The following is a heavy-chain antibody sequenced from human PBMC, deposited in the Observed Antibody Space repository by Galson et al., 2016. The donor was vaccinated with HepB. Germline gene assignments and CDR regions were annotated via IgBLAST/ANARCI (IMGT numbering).Heavy chain of an antibody. CDR1: AFTFSTYW. D-gene: IGHD3-10*01. Sequence: SLRLSCAASAFTFSTYWMSWVRQAPGKGLEWVANINQDGSEKSYVDSVRGRFTISRDNAKNLIFLQMTSLRVTDTAIYYCARDSIVGFRERGGTDVWGRGTTVIVSS. CDR2: INQDGSEK. CDR3: ARDSIVGFRERGGTDV. J-gene: IGHJ6*04. V-gene: IGHV3-7*03.